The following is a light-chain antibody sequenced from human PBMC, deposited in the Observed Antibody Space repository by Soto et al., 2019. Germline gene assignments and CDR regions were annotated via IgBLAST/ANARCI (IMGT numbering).Light chain of an antibody. Sequence: DIQMTQSPSTLSASVGDSFTITCRASQRINKWLAWYQQKPGKAPNLLIFDASNLQSGVPSRFSGSGFGTEFTLIISSLQPEDVATYYCQQYNSDSSFGGGTKVEIK. CDR3: QQYNSDSS. CDR1: QRINKW. J-gene: IGKJ4*01. V-gene: IGKV1-5*01. CDR2: DAS.